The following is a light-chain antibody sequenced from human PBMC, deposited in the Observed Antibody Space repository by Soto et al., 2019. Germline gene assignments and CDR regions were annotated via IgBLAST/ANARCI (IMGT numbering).Light chain of an antibody. V-gene: IGKV1-5*03. J-gene: IGKJ1*01. CDR1: QSISSW. CDR2: KAS. CDR3: QHYNTYPWT. Sequence: DIQMTQSPSILSSSVGDRWXXXXXASQSISSWLAWYQQKPGKAPNLLIYKASHLENGVPSRFSGSGSGTEFTLTISSLQPGDFATYYCQHYNTYPWTFGQGTKVDIK.